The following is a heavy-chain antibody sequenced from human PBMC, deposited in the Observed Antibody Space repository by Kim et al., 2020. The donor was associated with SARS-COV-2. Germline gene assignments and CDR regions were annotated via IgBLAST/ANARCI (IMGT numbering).Heavy chain of an antibody. Sequence: SETLSLTCTVSGGSINSSTYYWGWIRQPPGKGLEWIGRIYYNGNTYYNASLNSRVTISVDRSKNQFSLRQISVTAADTAVYYCGRQYYYGMDVWGQGTTV. CDR2: IYYNGNT. CDR1: GGSINSSTYY. CDR3: GRQYYYGMDV. J-gene: IGHJ6*02. V-gene: IGHV4-39*01.